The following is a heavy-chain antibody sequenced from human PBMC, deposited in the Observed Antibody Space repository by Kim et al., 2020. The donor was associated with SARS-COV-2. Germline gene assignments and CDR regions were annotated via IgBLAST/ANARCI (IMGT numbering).Heavy chain of an antibody. J-gene: IGHJ4*02. CDR3: AKDSLVGGWARGYFDY. D-gene: IGHD2-2*01. CDR1: GFTFSSYG. Sequence: GGSLRLSCAASGFTFSSYGMHWVRQAPGKGLEWVAVISYDGSNKYYADSVKGRFTISRDNSKNTLYLQMNSLRAEDTAVYYCAKDSLVGGWARGYFDYWGQGTLVTVSS. V-gene: IGHV3-30*18. CDR2: ISYDGSNK.